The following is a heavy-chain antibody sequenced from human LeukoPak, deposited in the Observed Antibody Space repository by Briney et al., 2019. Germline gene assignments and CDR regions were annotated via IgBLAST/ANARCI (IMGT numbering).Heavy chain of an antibody. CDR3: ARDLGGGTFDY. J-gene: IGHJ4*02. CDR2: IYSGGST. V-gene: IGHV3-53*01. Sequence: PGGSLRLSCAASGFTFSSYAMHWVRQAPGKGLEWVSVIYSGGSTYYADSVKGRFTISRDNSKNTLYLQMNSLRAEDTAVYYCARDLGGGTFDYWGQGTLVTVSS. CDR1: GFTFSSYA. D-gene: IGHD2-15*01.